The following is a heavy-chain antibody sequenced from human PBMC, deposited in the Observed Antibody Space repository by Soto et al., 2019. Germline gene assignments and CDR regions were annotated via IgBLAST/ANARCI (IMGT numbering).Heavy chain of an antibody. D-gene: IGHD6-25*01. J-gene: IGHJ4*02. Sequence: PSETLSLTCSASGGSINSHYWSWVRQPPGKALEWIGYIYYSGTTDYNPSLKSRVTISVDTSKNQFSLKLSSVTAADTAVYYCARLYGFSGFDYWGQGTLVTVSS. V-gene: IGHV4-59*08. CDR1: GGSINSHY. CDR3: ARLYGFSGFDY. CDR2: IYYSGTT.